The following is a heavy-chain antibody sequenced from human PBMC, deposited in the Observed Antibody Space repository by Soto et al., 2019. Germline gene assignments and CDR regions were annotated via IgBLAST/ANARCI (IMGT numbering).Heavy chain of an antibody. CDR1: GGSVNSGNYY. CDR3: ARVERGTATTVVDAFDI. CDR2: MSHSGGT. Sequence: QVQLQQWGAGLLKLSETLSLTCAVFGGSVNSGNYYWSWIRQPPGKGLEWIGEMSHSGGTHFNPSLKSRVTISADTSKNQVSLKMSSVTAADTALYYCARVERGTATTVVDAFDIWGPGTMVTVSS. V-gene: IGHV4-34*01. D-gene: IGHD1-1*01. J-gene: IGHJ3*02.